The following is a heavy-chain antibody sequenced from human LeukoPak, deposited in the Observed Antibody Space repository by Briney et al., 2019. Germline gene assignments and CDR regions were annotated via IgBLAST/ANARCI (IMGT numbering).Heavy chain of an antibody. D-gene: IGHD2-8*02. CDR3: ARANMALVYDGFDI. V-gene: IGHV1-2*04. Sequence: GASVKVSCKASGYTFTGYYMHWVRQAPGQGLEWMGWITPNSGGTNYAQKFQGWVTMTRDTSISTAYMELSRLKSDDTAVYYCARANMALVYDGFDIWGQGTMVTVSS. CDR1: GYTFTGYY. CDR2: ITPNSGGT. J-gene: IGHJ3*02.